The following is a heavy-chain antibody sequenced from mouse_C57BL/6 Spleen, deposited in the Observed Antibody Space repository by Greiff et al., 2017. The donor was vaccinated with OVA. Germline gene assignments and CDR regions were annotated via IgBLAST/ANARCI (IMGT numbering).Heavy chain of an antibody. CDR2: IYPRDGST. V-gene: IGHV1-85*01. Sequence: VKVVESGPELVKPGASVKLSYKASGYTFTSYDINWVKQRPGQGLEWIGWIYPRDGSTKYNEKFKGKATLTVDTSSSTAYMELHSLTSEDSAVYFCARWKESGLYYFDYWGQGTTLTVSS. J-gene: IGHJ2*01. CDR1: GYTFTSYD. CDR3: ARWKESGLYYFDY.